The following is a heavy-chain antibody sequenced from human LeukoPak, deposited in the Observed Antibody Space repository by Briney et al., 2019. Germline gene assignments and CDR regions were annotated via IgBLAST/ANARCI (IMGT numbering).Heavy chain of an antibody. V-gene: IGHV3-66*01. D-gene: IGHD1-1*01. CDR3: ASSGTASRGAMDV. CDR1: GLTGSSNF. CDR2: IYSGGST. Sequence: GGSLRLSCAASGLTGSSNFMTWVRQAPGKGLEWVSAIYSGGSTFYADSVRGRFNISRDNSRKTMFLQMSSLRVGDAGVYYCASSGTASRGAMDVWGQGTTVTVSS. J-gene: IGHJ6*02.